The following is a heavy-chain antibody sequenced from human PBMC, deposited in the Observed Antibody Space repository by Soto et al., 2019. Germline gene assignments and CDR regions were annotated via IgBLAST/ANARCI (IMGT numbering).Heavy chain of an antibody. CDR2: IYYSGST. Sequence: SETLSLKCTVSGCSISSGGYYWSWIRQHPGKGLEWIGYIYYSGSTYYNPSLKSRVTISVDTSKNQFSLKLSSVTAADTAVYYCARGYGSGGAQWVWGQGTTVTVSS. CDR1: GCSISSGGYY. V-gene: IGHV4-31*03. CDR3: ARGYGSGGAQWV. J-gene: IGHJ6*02. D-gene: IGHD3-10*01.